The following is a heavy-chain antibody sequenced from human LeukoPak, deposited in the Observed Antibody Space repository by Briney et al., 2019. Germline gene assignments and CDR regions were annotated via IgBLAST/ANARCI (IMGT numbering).Heavy chain of an antibody. CDR2: ISPYNGDT. Sequence: ASVKVSYKASGYIFTNYDINWVRQAPGQGLEWMGWISPYNGDTEYAQKFQDRVTMSTDTSTSTTYMELRSLRSDDTAVYYCTRATGALSDYWGQGTLVTVSS. V-gene: IGHV1-18*04. CDR3: TRATGALSDY. D-gene: IGHD1-1*01. J-gene: IGHJ4*02. CDR1: GYIFTNYD.